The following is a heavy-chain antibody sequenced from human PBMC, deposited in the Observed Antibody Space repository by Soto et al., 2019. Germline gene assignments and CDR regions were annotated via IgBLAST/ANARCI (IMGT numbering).Heavy chain of an antibody. CDR2: IIPIFGTA. Sequence: GASVKVSCKASGGTFSSYAISWVRQAPGQGLEWMGGIIPIFGTANYAQKFQGRVTITADESTSTAYMELSSLRSEDTAVYYCARGSATVTTGGDWFDPWGQGTLVTVSS. CDR3: ARGSATVTTGGDWFDP. CDR1: GGTFSSYA. V-gene: IGHV1-69*13. J-gene: IGHJ5*02. D-gene: IGHD4-17*01.